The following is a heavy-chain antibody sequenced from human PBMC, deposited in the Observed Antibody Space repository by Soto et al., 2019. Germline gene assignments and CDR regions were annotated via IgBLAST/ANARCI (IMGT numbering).Heavy chain of an antibody. CDR2: VYHNGNT. CDR3: ATRGIVGPIY. Sequence: QVQLQESGTGLVEPSGTLSLTCNVYDGSINNGDWCSWVRQPPGKGLEWIGEVYHNGNTNCNASLKSRVTVSVDKSRNQFSLRLTSVTPADTAVYYCATRGIVGPIYWGQGTLVTVSS. CDR1: DGSINNGDW. V-gene: IGHV4-4*02. D-gene: IGHD1-26*01. J-gene: IGHJ4*02.